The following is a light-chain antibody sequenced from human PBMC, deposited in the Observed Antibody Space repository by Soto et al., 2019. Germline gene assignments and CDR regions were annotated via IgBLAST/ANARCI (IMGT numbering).Light chain of an antibody. CDR1: SSDVGAYDS. CDR2: QVN. J-gene: IGLJ1*01. V-gene: IGLV2-14*01. Sequence: QSALTQPASVSGSPGQSITISCTGTSSDVGAYDSVSWYQQYPGRAPKLMIHQVNNRPSGVSNRFSGSKSGNSASLTISGLQAEDEADYYCSSFTTSSTYVVGAGTKLTVL. CDR3: SSFTTSSTYV.